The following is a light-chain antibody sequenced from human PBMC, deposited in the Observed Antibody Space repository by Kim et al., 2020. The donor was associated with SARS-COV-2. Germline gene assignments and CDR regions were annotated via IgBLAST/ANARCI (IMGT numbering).Light chain of an antibody. CDR1: QAIGNY. V-gene: IGKV1-9*01. J-gene: IGKJ1*01. Sequence: IQLTQSPSFLSASVGDRVTITCRASQAIGNYLAWYQQKPGKAPILLIYTASTLQSGVPSRFSGSGSGTEFTLTISSLQPEDFATYYCQQFINFVTWTVGQGAKV. CDR3: QQFINFVTWT. CDR2: TAS.